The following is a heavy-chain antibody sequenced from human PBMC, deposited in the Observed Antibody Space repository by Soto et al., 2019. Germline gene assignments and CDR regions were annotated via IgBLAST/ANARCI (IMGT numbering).Heavy chain of an antibody. J-gene: IGHJ4*02. CDR1: GGTFSSYA. CDR2: IIPIFGTA. V-gene: IGHV1-69*06. D-gene: IGHD6-19*01. Sequence: QVQLVQSGAEVKKPGSSVKVSCKASGGTFSSYAISWVRQAPGQGLEWMGGIIPIFGTANYAQKFQGRVTITADKSTSTAYMELSSLRSEETAVYYCARGALRWLPRWDYYFDYWGQGTLVTVSS. CDR3: ARGALRWLPRWDYYFDY.